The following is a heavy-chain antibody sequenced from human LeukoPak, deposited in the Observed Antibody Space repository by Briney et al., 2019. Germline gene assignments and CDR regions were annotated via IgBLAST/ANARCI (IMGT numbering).Heavy chain of an antibody. D-gene: IGHD5-18*01. CDR2: NNPNSGGT. V-gene: IGHV1-2*06. CDR3: ARGGKLPPMVNFDY. Sequence: ASVKVSCKASGYTFTGYYMHWVRQAPGQGLEWMGRNNPNSGGTNYAQKFQGRVTMTRDTSISTAYMELSRLRSDDTAVYYCARGGKLPPMVNFDYWGQGTLVTVSS. CDR1: GYTFTGYY. J-gene: IGHJ4*02.